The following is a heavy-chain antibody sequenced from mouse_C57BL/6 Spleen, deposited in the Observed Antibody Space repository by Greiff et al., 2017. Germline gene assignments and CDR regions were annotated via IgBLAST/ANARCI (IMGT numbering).Heavy chain of an antibody. J-gene: IGHJ3*01. CDR1: GFTFSSYA. CDR2: ISDGGSYT. D-gene: IGHD2-13*01. CDR3: AREETRTFAY. Sequence: EVMLVQSGGGLVKPGGSLKLSCAASGFTFSSYAMSWVRQTPEKGLEWVATISDGGSYTHYPDNVKDRFTITRDKAKNNLYLQMSSLKSEDTAMYYCAREETRTFAYWGQGTLVTVSA. V-gene: IGHV5-4*03.